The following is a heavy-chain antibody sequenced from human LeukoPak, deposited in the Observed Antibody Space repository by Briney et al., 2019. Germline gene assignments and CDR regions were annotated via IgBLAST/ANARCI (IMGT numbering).Heavy chain of an antibody. CDR1: GFTFSSYA. V-gene: IGHV3-30*04. CDR3: ARGSAFDI. J-gene: IGHJ3*02. CDR2: ISYGGSNK. Sequence: GGSLRLSCAASGFTFSSYAMHWVRQAPGKGLEWVAVISYGGSNKYYADSVKGRFTISRDNSKNTLYLQMNSLRAEDTAVYYCARGSAFDIWGQGTMVTVSS.